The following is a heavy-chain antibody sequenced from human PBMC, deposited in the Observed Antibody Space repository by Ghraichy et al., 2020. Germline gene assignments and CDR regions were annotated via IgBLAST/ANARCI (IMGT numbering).Heavy chain of an antibody. CDR1: GFTISSYS. CDR3: ARSIGGIDY. D-gene: IGHD3-16*02. Sequence: LTCAASGFTISSYSMNWVRQAPGKGLEWVSYISSSSSTIYYVDSVKGRFTISRDNAKNSLYLQMNSLRAEDTAVYYCARSIGGIDYWGQGTLVTVSS. CDR2: ISSSSSTI. J-gene: IGHJ4*02. V-gene: IGHV3-48*01.